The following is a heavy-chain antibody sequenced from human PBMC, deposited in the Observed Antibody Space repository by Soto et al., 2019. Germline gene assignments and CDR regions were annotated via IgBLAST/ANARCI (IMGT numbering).Heavy chain of an antibody. J-gene: IGHJ5*02. CDR3: ASVLVYWGDP. CDR2: IYTSGST. D-gene: IGHD1-26*01. CDR1: VGSISSYY. V-gene: IGHV4-4*07. Sequence: SENLSPTCTVSVGSISSYYWSWIRQPAGKGLEWIGRIYTSGSTNYNPSLKSRVTMSVDTSKNQFSLKLSSVTAADTAGYYCASVLVYWGDPWGHGTMGSVS.